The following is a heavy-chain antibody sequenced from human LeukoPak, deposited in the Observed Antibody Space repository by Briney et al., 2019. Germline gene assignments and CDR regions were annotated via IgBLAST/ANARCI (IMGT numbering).Heavy chain of an antibody. CDR3: ARGSIMGARGLGDY. V-gene: IGHV3-23*01. CDR2: ITISDST. Sequence: GGSLRLSCAASGFTFSSYAMDWIRQTPGKGLEWVSGITISDSTYYADSVKGRFTISRDNSKNTVFLEMNSLGAEDTAVYYCARGSIMGARGLGDYWGQGTLVTVSS. D-gene: IGHD1-26*01. J-gene: IGHJ4*02. CDR1: GFTFSSYA.